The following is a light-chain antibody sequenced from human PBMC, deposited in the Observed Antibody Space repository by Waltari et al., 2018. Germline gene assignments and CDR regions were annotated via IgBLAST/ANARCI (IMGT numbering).Light chain of an antibody. J-gene: IGLJ2*01. V-gene: IGLV2-23*03. CDR1: SSDVECYNM. CDR2: EGS. Sequence: QSALTHPACVSVSPGQSITISCTGTSSDVECYNMVSWYQQHPGKAPKLMIYEGSKRPSGVSHRFSGSKSGNTASLTITGLQAEDEADYYCCSYAGSSTFAFGGGTKLTVL. CDR3: CSYAGSSTFA.